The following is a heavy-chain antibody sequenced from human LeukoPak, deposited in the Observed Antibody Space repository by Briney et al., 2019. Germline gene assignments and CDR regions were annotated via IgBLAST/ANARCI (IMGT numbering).Heavy chain of an antibody. J-gene: IGHJ3*02. CDR3: ARHVSPPRRTGAFDI. CDR1: GGSVSSADHY. V-gene: IGHV4-61*08. CDR2: IYYSGST. D-gene: IGHD3/OR15-3a*01. Sequence: PSETLSLTCSVSGGSVSSADHYWSWIRQPPGKGLEWIGYIYYSGSTNYNPSLKSRVTISVDTSKNQFSLKLSSVTAADTAVYYCARHVSPPRRTGAFDIWGQGTLVTVSS.